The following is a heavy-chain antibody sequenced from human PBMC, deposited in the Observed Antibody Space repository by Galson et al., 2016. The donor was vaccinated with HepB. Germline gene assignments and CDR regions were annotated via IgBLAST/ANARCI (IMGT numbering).Heavy chain of an antibody. V-gene: IGHV3-74*01. J-gene: IGHJ3*02. D-gene: IGHD4-17*01. CDR1: GFIFSNSW. CDR3: ARESPTTAGAFDI. Sequence: SLRLSCAASGFIFSNSWMHWVRQAPGKGLVWVSRIHSDGSTTSYADSVKGRFTVSRDNAKNTLYMQMNSLRAEDTAVYYCARESPTTAGAFDIWGQGTMVTVS. CDR2: IHSDGSTT.